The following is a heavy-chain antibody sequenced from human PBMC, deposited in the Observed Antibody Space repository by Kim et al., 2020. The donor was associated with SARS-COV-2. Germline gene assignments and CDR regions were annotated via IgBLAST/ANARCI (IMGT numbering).Heavy chain of an antibody. Sequence: QKFQGRVTITRDTSASTAYMELSSLRSEDTAVYYCARDFDKVNYPISPDVWGQGTTVSVSS. V-gene: IGHV1-3*01. D-gene: IGHD3-9*01. CDR3: ARDFDKVNYPISPDV. J-gene: IGHJ6*02.